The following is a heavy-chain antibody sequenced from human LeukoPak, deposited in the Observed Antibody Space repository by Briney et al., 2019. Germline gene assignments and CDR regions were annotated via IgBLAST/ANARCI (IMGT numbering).Heavy chain of an antibody. Sequence: ASETLSLTCTVSGGSISSSSYYWGWIRQPPGKGLEWIGSIYYSGSTYYNPSLKSRVTISVDTSKNQFSLKLSSVTAADTAVYYCARAARSSGSYYFDSWGQGTLVTVSP. CDR1: GGSISSSSYY. CDR2: IYYSGST. D-gene: IGHD6-19*01. V-gene: IGHV4-39*07. CDR3: ARAARSSGSYYFDS. J-gene: IGHJ4*02.